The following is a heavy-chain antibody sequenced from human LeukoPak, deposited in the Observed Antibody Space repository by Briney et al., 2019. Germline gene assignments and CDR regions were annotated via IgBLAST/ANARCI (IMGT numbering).Heavy chain of an antibody. V-gene: IGHV3-9*01. CDR2: ITWDGYKI. CDR1: GFIFDDDV. CDR3: VKGYSSSWSGYFDS. D-gene: IGHD5-18*01. Sequence: GGSLRLSCEASGFIFDDDVMYWVRQSPGKGLEWVSGITWDGYKIDYVDSVKGRFTISRDNARNSLFLQMNRVRVEDTAFYYCVKGYSSSWSGYFDSWGQGTLVTVAS. J-gene: IGHJ4*02.